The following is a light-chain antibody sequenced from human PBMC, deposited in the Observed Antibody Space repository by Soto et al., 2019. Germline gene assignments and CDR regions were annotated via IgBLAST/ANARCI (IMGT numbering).Light chain of an antibody. CDR1: SSDVGGYNL. Sequence: QSALTQPASVSGSPGQSITISCTGTSSDVGGYNLVSWYQQRPGEVPKLMIYEDTKRPSGVSNRFSGSKSGNTASLPISGLQAEDEADYYCCSYEGSTTSVVFGGGTKLTVL. J-gene: IGLJ2*01. CDR2: EDT. CDR3: CSYEGSTTSVV. V-gene: IGLV2-23*01.